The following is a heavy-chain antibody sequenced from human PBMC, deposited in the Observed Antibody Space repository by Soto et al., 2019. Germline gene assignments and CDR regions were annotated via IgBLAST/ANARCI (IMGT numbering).Heavy chain of an antibody. CDR1: GFTFSSYW. J-gene: IGHJ3*02. CDR2: IKQDGSEK. D-gene: IGHD2-2*01. Sequence: HPGGSLRLSCAASGFTFSSYWMSWVRQAPGKGLEWVANIKQDGSEKYYVDSVKGRFTISRDNAKNSLYLQMNSLRAEDTAVYYCARGYCSSTSCSEDAFDIWGQGTMVTVSS. V-gene: IGHV3-7*01. CDR3: ARGYCSSTSCSEDAFDI.